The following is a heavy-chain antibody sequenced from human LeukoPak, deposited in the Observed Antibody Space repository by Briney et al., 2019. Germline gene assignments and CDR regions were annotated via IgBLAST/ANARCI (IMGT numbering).Heavy chain of an antibody. Sequence: SETLSPTCTVSGGSFSSSSYYWAWIRQPPGKGLEWIGSIYYSGSSYYNPSLKSRVTISLDTSNNHFSLKLTPVTAADTAVYYCALRDCGGDCPTSDAFDIWGQGTMVTVPS. D-gene: IGHD2-21*02. CDR1: GGSFSSSSYY. J-gene: IGHJ3*02. CDR3: ALRDCGGDCPTSDAFDI. CDR2: IYYSGSS. V-gene: IGHV4-39*07.